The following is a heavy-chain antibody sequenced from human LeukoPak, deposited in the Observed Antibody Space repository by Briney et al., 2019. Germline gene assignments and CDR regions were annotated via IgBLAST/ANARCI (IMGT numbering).Heavy chain of an antibody. J-gene: IGHJ4*02. V-gene: IGHV4-59*01. CDR2: LYSSGST. CDR1: GGSISSYY. D-gene: IGHD3-22*01. Sequence: SETLSLTCTVSGGSISSYYWSWIRQPPGKGMEWIGYLYSSGSTNYNHSLKSRVNISVDTSKNQFSLKLSSVTAADTAVYNCARRRNCYNRSGIFDYWGQGTLVTVSS. CDR3: ARRRNCYNRSGIFDY.